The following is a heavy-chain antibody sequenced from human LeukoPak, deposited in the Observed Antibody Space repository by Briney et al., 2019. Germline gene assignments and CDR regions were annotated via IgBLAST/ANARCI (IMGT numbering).Heavy chain of an antibody. CDR2: IYSGGST. J-gene: IGHJ4*02. V-gene: IGHV3-53*01. CDR3: AKAFTMIVLSPFDY. D-gene: IGHD3-22*01. Sequence: PGGSLRLSCAASGFTVSSNYMSWVRQAPGKGLEWVSVIYSGGSTYYADSVKGRFTISRDNSKNTLYLQMNSLRAEDTAVYYCAKAFTMIVLSPFDYWGQGTLVTVSS. CDR1: GFTVSSNY.